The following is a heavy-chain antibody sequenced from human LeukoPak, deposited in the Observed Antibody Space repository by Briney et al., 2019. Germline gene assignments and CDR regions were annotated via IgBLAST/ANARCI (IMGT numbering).Heavy chain of an antibody. Sequence: PSDTLSLTCAVSGGPFSGYFWRWIRRSSGKGLEWIGEIHNSGTTNYNPSLNSRVTISEDTSKNQIYLNLSSVTAADTAVYYCARRYYYNLGSFPFDFWGQGTLVTVSS. CDR1: GGPFSGYF. D-gene: IGHD3-10*01. V-gene: IGHV4-34*01. CDR3: ARRYYYNLGSFPFDF. J-gene: IGHJ4*02. CDR2: IHNSGTT.